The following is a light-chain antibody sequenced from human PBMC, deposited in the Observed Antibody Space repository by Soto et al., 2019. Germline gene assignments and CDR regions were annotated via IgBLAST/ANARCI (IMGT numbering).Light chain of an antibody. J-gene: IGKJ3*01. Sequence: DIVMTQSPDSLAVSLGERATINCKSSQSLFYSSNNKNYLAWYQQKPGQPPKLLNYWASIREFGVPDRFSGSGSGTDFTLTISSLQAEDVAVYYCQQYQTTLPFTFGPGTKVEIK. CDR1: QSLFYSSNNKNY. V-gene: IGKV4-1*01. CDR2: WAS. CDR3: QQYQTTLPFT.